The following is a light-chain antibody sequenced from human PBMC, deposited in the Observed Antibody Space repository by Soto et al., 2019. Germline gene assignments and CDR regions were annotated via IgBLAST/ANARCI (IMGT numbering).Light chain of an antibody. CDR2: GAS. Sequence: EIVMTQSPATLSVSPGERATLSCRASQSVSSNLAWYQQKPGQAPRLLIYGASTRATGIPARFSGSGSGTEFTLTISSLQSEDFAVYYCQQRSYWRTFGQGTKVDIK. J-gene: IGKJ1*01. CDR1: QSVSSN. V-gene: IGKV3-15*01. CDR3: QQRSYWRT.